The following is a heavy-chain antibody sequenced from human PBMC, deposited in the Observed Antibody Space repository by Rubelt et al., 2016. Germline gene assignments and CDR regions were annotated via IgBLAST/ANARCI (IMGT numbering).Heavy chain of an antibody. Sequence: QLQLQESGPGLVKPSETLSLTCTVSGGSISSGTYYWGWIRQPPGKGLEWIGSIYYSGSTYYNPSLKSRVTISVDTSKTQFSLRLTSVTAADTAVYYCARKGDERTFDSWGQGTLVTVSS. CDR1: GGSISSGTYY. D-gene: IGHD3-10*01. V-gene: IGHV4-39*01. CDR2: IYYSGST. J-gene: IGHJ4*02. CDR3: ARKGDERTFDS.